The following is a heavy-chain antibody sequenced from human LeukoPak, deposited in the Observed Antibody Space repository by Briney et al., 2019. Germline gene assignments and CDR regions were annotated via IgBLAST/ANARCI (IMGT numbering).Heavy chain of an antibody. CDR2: IRYDGSNK. Sequence: GGSLRLSCVVSGFTFSSYHMNWVRQAPGKGLEWVAFIRYDGSNKYYADSVKGRFTISRDNSKNTLYLQMNSLRAEDTAVYYCARGNGFDPWGQGTLVTVSS. V-gene: IGHV3-30*02. J-gene: IGHJ5*02. CDR3: ARGNGFDP. CDR1: GFTFSSYH.